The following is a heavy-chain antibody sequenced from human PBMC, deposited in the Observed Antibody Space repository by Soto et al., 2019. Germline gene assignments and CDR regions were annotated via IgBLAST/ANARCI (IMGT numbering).Heavy chain of an antibody. CDR3: ARRCSSPRCLEL. V-gene: IGHV1-18*01. CDR2: ISDYNGNT. Sequence: QVQLVQSGAEVKKPGASVKVSCKASGYTFTSYGICWVRQAPGQGLEWMGWISDYNGNTNYAQNLQGRVTMTTDTSTRTVYMELRCLRSDDTAVYYCARRCSSPRCLELWGRGTMVLVSS. D-gene: IGHD2-2*01. J-gene: IGHJ2*01. CDR1: GYTFTSYG.